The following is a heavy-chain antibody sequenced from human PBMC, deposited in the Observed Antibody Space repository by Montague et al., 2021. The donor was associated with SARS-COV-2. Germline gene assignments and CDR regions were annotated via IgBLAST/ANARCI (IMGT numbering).Heavy chain of an antibody. J-gene: IGHJ6*02. D-gene: IGHD3-16*01. CDR3: ARGQRQPFSVFGGLAGGLVHKCYGLDV. Sequence: SETLSLTCAVYGGSSNNYYWSWIRQAPGKGLEWIGEIDQGGATNYSPSLRSRLTLSVDASKNQFSLKLSSVTAADTAVYFCARGQRQPFSVFGGLAGGLVHKCYGLDVWGLGTTVTVS. V-gene: IGHV4-34*01. CDR1: GGSSNNYY. CDR2: IDQGGAT.